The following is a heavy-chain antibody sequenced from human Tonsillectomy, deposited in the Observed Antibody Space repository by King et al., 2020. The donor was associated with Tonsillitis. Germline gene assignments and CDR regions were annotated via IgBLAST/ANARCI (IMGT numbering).Heavy chain of an antibody. CDR1: GGSFSGYY. V-gene: IGHV4-34*01. CDR2: INHSGST. D-gene: IGHD2-15*01. CDR3: ARGLVVVADDAFDI. Sequence: VQLQRWGAGLLKPSETLSLTCAVYGGSFSGYYWSWIRQPPGKGLEWIGEINHSGSTNYNPSLKSRVTISVDTSKNQFSLKLSSVTAADTAVYYCARGLVVVADDAFDIWGQGTMVTVSS. J-gene: IGHJ3*02.